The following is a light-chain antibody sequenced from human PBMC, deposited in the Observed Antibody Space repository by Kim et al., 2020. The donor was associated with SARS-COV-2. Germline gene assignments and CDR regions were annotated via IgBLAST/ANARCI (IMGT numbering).Light chain of an antibody. J-gene: IGKJ3*01. V-gene: IGKV1-27*01. CDR3: QKYDRVPFT. Sequence: DIQLTQSPSSLSASVGDRVTITCRASQGFSHYLAWYQQKPGKVPKLLIYAASTLQSGVPSRFSGSGSGTDFTLTISSLQPEDVATYYCQKYDRVPFTFGPGTKVDIK. CDR1: QGFSHY. CDR2: AAS.